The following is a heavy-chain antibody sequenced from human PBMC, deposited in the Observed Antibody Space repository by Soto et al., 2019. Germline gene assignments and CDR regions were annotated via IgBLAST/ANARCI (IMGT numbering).Heavy chain of an antibody. CDR2: LHSGGDT. D-gene: IGHD3-10*01. CDR1: GIRVRSKY. J-gene: IGHJ6*02. CDR3: ARDGPYYYASRMDV. Sequence: GGCLGLSCVASGIRVRSKYVTWVRQAPGKGLEWVSVLHSGGDTYYANSVKGRFTISRHDSTNTLYLQMNSLTPEDTAVYYCARDGPYYYASRMDVWGQGTTVTVSS. V-gene: IGHV3-53*04.